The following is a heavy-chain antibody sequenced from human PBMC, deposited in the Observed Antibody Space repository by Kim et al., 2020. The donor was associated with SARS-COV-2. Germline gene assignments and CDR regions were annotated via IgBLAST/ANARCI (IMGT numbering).Heavy chain of an antibody. D-gene: IGHD6-19*01. CDR2: FDPEDGET. CDR1: GYTLTELS. CDR3: ATAINSGGDYGMDV. Sequence: ASVKVSCKVSGYTLTELSMHWVRQAPGKGLEWMGGFDPEDGETIYAQKFQGRVTMTEDTSTDTAYMELSSLRSEDTAVYYCATAINSGGDYGMDVWGQGTTVTVSS. J-gene: IGHJ6*02. V-gene: IGHV1-24*01.